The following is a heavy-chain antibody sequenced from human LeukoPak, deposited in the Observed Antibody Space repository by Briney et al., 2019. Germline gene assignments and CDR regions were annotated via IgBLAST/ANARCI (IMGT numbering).Heavy chain of an antibody. CDR2: IYYSGST. CDR1: GGSISSYY. J-gene: IGHJ5*02. Sequence: SETLSLTCTVSGGSISSYYWSWIRQPPGKGLEWIGYIYYSGSTNYNPSLKSRVTISVDTSKNQFSLKLSSVTAADTAVYYCARVTFRYYGSGSTINWFDPWGQGTLVTVSS. V-gene: IGHV4-59*12. D-gene: IGHD3-10*01. CDR3: ARVTFRYYGSGSTINWFDP.